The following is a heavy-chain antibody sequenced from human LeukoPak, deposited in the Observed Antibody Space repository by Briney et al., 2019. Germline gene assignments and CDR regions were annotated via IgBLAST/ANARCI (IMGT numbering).Heavy chain of an antibody. V-gene: IGHV3-23*01. CDR2: IIGSGDNT. CDR3: ANQNSGLDV. J-gene: IGHJ6*02. Sequence: PGGSLRLSRVGSGFTFSNYVMSWVRQAPGKGLEWVSAIIGSGDNTYYADSVKGRFTVSRDNSKNTLYLQMNSLRAEDTAVCYCANQNSGLDVWGQGTTVTVSS. CDR1: GFTFSNYV.